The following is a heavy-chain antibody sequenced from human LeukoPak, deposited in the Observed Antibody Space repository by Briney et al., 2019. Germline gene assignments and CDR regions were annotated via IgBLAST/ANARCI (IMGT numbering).Heavy chain of an antibody. CDR2: ISGSGGST. J-gene: IGHJ4*02. D-gene: IGHD4-17*01. CDR1: EFTFSSYS. V-gene: IGHV3-23*01. CDR3: AKLGSDYGDFFDY. Sequence: GGSLRLSCAASEFTFSSYSMSWVRQAPGKGLEWVSAISGSGGSTYYAYSVKGRFTISRDNSKNTLYLLMNSLRAEDTAVYYCAKLGSDYGDFFDYWGQGTLVTVSS.